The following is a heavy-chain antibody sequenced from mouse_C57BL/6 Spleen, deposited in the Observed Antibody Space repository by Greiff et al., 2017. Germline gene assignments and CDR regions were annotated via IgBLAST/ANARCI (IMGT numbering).Heavy chain of an antibody. CDR1: GFTFSSYG. V-gene: IGHV5-6*01. J-gene: IGHJ2*01. CDR2: ISSGGSYT. CDR3: ARPLYDYGVDY. D-gene: IGHD2-4*01. Sequence: EVQGVESGGDLVKPGGSLKLSCAASGFTFSSYGMSWVRQTPDKRLEWVATISSGGSYTYYPDSVKGRFTISRDNAKNTLYLQMSSLKSEDTAMYYCARPLYDYGVDYWGQGTTLTVSS.